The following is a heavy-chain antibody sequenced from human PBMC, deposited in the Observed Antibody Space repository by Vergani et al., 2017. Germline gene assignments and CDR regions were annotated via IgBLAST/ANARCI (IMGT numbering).Heavy chain of an antibody. CDR2: ISWNSGSI. D-gene: IGHD3-3*01. CDR1: GFTFDDYA. CDR3: ARDRPPGFLEWLPGGWGYYMDV. V-gene: IGHV3-9*01. J-gene: IGHJ6*03. Sequence: EVQLVESGGGLVQPGRSLRLSCAASGFTFDDYAMHWVRQAPGKGLEWVSGISWNSGSIGYADSVKGRFTISRDNSKNTLYLQMNSLRAEDTAVYYCARDRPPGFLEWLPGGWGYYMDVWGKGTTVTVSS.